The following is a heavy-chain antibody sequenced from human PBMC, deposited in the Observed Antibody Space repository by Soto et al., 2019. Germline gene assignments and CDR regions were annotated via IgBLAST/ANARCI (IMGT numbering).Heavy chain of an antibody. V-gene: IGHV3-74*01. CDR1: GFTFSSYW. CDR3: ARPRYDGSGTPFDH. D-gene: IGHD3-22*01. J-gene: IGHJ4*02. Sequence: EVQLVESGGGLVQPGGSLRLSCAASGFTFSSYWMHWVRQAPGKGLVWVSGINGDGGTATYADSVKGRFIISRDNAKNMLYLQRNSLTAEDTAVYYCARPRYDGSGTPFDHWGQGTLVTVSS. CDR2: INGDGGTA.